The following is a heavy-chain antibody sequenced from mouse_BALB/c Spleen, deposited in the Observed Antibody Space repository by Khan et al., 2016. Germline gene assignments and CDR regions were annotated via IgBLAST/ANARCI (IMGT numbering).Heavy chain of an antibody. J-gene: IGHJ3*01. CDR1: GFNIKDTY. CDR2: IDTANGNT. V-gene: IGHV14-3*02. D-gene: IGHD2-4*01. CDR3: ARAPYDYDVGFAY. Sequence: VQLKESGAELVKPGASVKLSCTASGFNIKDTYMHWVKQRPEQGLEWIGRIDTANGNTKYDPKFQGKATITADTSSNTAYLQLSSLTSEDTAVYYCARAPYDYDVGFAYWGQGTLVTVSA.